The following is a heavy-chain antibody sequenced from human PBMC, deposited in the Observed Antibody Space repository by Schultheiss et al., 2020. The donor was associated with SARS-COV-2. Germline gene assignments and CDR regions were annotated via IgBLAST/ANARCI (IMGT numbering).Heavy chain of an antibody. CDR1: GFTISDFG. CDR2: IYYDGKNK. CDR3: VRHTGTYFDD. V-gene: IGHV3-33*01. D-gene: IGHD1-26*01. Sequence: GGSLRLSCAVSGFTISDFGMHWVRQAPGKGLEWVAAIYYDGKNKNADSVKGRFTVSRDNSKNTLFLQMNSLRVEDTAVYFCVRHTGTYFDDWGQGTLVTVSS. J-gene: IGHJ4*02.